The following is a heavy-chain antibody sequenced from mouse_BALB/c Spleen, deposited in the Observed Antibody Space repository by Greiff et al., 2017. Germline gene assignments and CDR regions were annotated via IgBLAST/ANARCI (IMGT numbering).Heavy chain of an antibody. V-gene: IGHV1-82*01. D-gene: IGHD1-1*01. CDR2: IYPGDGDT. CDR3: VVAEDY. CDR1: GYAFSSSW. Sequence: QVQLQQSGPELVKPGASVKISCKASGYAFSSSWMNWVKQRPGQGLEWIGRIYPGDGDTNYNGKFKGKATLTADKSSSTAYMQLSSLTSVDSAVYFCVVAEDYWGQGTTLTVSS. J-gene: IGHJ2*01.